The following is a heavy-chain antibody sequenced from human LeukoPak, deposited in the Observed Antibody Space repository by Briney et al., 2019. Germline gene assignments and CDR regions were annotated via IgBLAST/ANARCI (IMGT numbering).Heavy chain of an antibody. CDR3: AASRPDSSGYYGDY. CDR2: INPNSGGT. J-gene: IGHJ4*02. V-gene: IGHV1-2*02. Sequence: ASVKVSCKASGYTFTGYYMHWVRQAPGQGLEWMGWINPNSGGTNYAQKFQGRVTMTRDTSISTAYMELSRLRSEDTAVYYCAASRPDSSGYYGDYWGQGTLVTVSS. CDR1: GYTFTGYY. D-gene: IGHD3-22*01.